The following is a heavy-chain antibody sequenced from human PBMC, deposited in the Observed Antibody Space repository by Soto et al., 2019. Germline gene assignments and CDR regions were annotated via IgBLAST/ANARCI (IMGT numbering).Heavy chain of an antibody. V-gene: IGHV3-74*01. CDR2: INGDGTVT. CDR3: TRGRRYSGSEAFDI. CDR1: GFTFSSYW. J-gene: IGHJ3*02. D-gene: IGHD1-26*01. Sequence: EVQLVESGGALVQPGGSLRVSCEASGFTFSSYWMHWVRRAPGKGLVWVACINGDGTVTTDANSVKGRFTISRDNAKNTLYLQMDSLRAEDTAMYYCTRGRRYSGSEAFDIWGQGTVVTVSS.